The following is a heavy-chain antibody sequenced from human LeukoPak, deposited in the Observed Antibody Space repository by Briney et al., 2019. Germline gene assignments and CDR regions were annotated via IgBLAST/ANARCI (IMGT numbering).Heavy chain of an antibody. CDR1: GFTFSSYG. J-gene: IGHJ3*02. CDR2: ISYDGSNK. D-gene: IGHD2-21*02. V-gene: IGHV3-30*18. Sequence: GGSLRLSCAASGFTFSSYGMHWVRQAPGKGLEWVAVISYDGSNKYYADSVKGRFTFSRGNSRNTLYLQMNSLRAEDTAVYYCAKDQVVTAIRPDAFDIWGQGTMVTVSS. CDR3: AKDQVVTAIRPDAFDI.